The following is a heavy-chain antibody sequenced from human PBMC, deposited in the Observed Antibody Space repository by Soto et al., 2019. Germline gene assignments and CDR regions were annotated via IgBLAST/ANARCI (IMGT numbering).Heavy chain of an antibody. V-gene: IGHV3-33*06. Sequence: QVQRVESGGGVVQPGRSLRLSCAASGFTFSSYGMHWVRQAPGKGLEWVAVIWSDGSNKYYADSVKGRFTISRDNSKNTLYLQVNSLRAEDTAVYYCAKEFWSGPFDYWGQGTLVTVSS. CDR2: IWSDGSNK. D-gene: IGHD3-3*01. J-gene: IGHJ4*02. CDR1: GFTFSSYG. CDR3: AKEFWSGPFDY.